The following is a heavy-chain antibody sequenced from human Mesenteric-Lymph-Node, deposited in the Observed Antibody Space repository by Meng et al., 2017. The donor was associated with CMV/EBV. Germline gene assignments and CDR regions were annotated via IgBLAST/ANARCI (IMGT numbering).Heavy chain of an antibody. CDR2: ISAYNGDS. Sequence: ASVKVSCKASGYTFNMHGISWVRQAPGQGLEWMGWISAYNGDSDYAEKFQERVTMTTDTSTSTAYMELSSLRSEDTAVYYCAGRYCSSTSCPEGGMDVWGQGTTVTVSS. V-gene: IGHV1-18*01. D-gene: IGHD2-2*01. CDR3: AGRYCSSTSCPEGGMDV. CDR1: GYTFNMHG. J-gene: IGHJ6*02.